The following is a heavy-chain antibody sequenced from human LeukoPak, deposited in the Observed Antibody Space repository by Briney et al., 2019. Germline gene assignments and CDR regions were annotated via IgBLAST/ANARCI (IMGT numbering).Heavy chain of an antibody. CDR2: ISSSGTYI. J-gene: IGHJ4*02. CDR1: GFTFSSYS. V-gene: IGHV3-21*06. CDR3: ARDQFDLLTGTTKTFDY. Sequence: GGSLRLSCAASGFTFSSYSMNWVRQAPGKGLEWVSSISSSGTYIYYVDSVKGRFTISRDNTKNSLSLLMHNLRPEDTAVYYCARDQFDLLTGTTKTFDYWGQGTLVTVSS. D-gene: IGHD3-9*01.